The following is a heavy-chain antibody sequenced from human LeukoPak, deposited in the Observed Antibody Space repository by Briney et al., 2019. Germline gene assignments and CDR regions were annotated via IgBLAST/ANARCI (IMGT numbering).Heavy chain of an antibody. CDR3: ARVSSSWYQDWYFDL. CDR1: GGSISSYY. D-gene: IGHD6-13*01. V-gene: IGHV4-59*01. CDR2: IYYSGST. Sequence: SETLSLTCTVSGGSISSYYWTWVRQPPGKGLEYIGYIYYSGSTNYNPSLKSRVTISLDMSKNQFSLKLSSVTAADTAVYYCARVSSSWYQDWYFDLWGRGTLVTVSS. J-gene: IGHJ2*01.